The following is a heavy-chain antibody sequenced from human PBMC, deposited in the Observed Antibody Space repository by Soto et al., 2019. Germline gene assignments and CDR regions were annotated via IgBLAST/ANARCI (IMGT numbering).Heavy chain of an antibody. D-gene: IGHD4-17*01. CDR1: GFTFGSYG. Sequence: PGGSLRLSCVASGFTFGSYGMHWVRQAPGKGLEWVAVISYDGTNKYYTDSVKGRFTVSRDNFKNTLWLQMNSLRAEDTAVYYCAQVPRYTVTPPDDYWGQGTLVTVSS. CDR3: AQVPRYTVTPPDDY. V-gene: IGHV3-30*18. CDR2: ISYDGTNK. J-gene: IGHJ4*02.